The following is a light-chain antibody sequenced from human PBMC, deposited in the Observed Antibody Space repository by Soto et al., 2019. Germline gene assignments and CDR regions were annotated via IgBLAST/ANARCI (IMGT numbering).Light chain of an antibody. Sequence: AIQMTHSPSSLSASVGYRITITCRASQGIRDDLGWYQQKPGKAPKLLIYAASSLQSGVPSRFSGSGSGTDFTLTISSLQPDDFATYYCLQDYNYPLTFGPGTKVDIK. J-gene: IGKJ3*01. CDR1: QGIRDD. CDR3: LQDYNYPLT. V-gene: IGKV1-6*01. CDR2: AAS.